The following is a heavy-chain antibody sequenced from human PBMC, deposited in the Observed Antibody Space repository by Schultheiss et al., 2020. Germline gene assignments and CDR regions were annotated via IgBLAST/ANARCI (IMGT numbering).Heavy chain of an antibody. D-gene: IGHD3-10*01. V-gene: IGHV4-61*01. Sequence: SETLSLTCTVSGGSVSSGSYYWSWIRQPPGKGLEWIGYIYYSGSTNYNPSLESRVTISVDKSKNQFSLKLSSVTAADTAVYYCARDRYGSGSYRFWFDPWGQGTLVTGYS. CDR1: GGSVSSGSYY. CDR2: IYYSGST. J-gene: IGHJ5*02. CDR3: ARDRYGSGSYRFWFDP.